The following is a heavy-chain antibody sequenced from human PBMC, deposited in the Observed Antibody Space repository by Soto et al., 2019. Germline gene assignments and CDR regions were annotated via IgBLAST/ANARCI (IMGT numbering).Heavy chain of an antibody. Sequence: ASVKVSCKASGYTFTSYAIHWVRQAPGQRLEWMGGIHAGNGNTKYAQNFQGRVTITRDTSTSTAYMELSSLRSEDTAVYYCAREHDIWNGYSFDYWGQGTLVTVSS. V-gene: IGHV1-3*01. D-gene: IGHD3-3*01. CDR2: IHAGNGNT. CDR1: GYTFTSYA. CDR3: AREHDIWNGYSFDY. J-gene: IGHJ4*02.